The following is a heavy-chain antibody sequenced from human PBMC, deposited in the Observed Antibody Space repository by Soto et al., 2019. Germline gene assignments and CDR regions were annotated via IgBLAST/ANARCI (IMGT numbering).Heavy chain of an antibody. Sequence: QVQLVQSGAEVKKPGASVKVSCKASGYTFTGYYMHWVRQAPGQGLEWMGWINPNSGGTNYAQKFQGWVTMTRDTSISTAYMELSRLRSDDTAVYYCAREAVAVDYYYCYGMDVWGQGTTVTVSS. CDR3: AREAVAVDYYYCYGMDV. J-gene: IGHJ6*02. D-gene: IGHD6-19*01. V-gene: IGHV1-2*04. CDR1: GYTFTGYY. CDR2: INPNSGGT.